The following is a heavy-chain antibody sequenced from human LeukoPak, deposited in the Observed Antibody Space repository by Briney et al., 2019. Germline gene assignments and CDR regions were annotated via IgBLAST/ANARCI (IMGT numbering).Heavy chain of an antibody. V-gene: IGHV4-4*07. CDR1: GGSISSYY. CDR2: IYTSGST. Sequence: PSETLSLTCTVSGGSISSYYWSWIRQPAGKGLEWIGRIYTSGSTNYNPSLKSRVTMSVDTSKNQFSLKLSSVTAADTAVYYCARRTMVRGVPGWFDPWGQGTLVTVSS. D-gene: IGHD3-10*01. J-gene: IGHJ5*02. CDR3: ARRTMVRGVPGWFDP.